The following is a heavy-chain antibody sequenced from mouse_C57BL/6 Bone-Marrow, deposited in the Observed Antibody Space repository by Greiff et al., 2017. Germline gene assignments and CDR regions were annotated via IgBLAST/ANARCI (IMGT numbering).Heavy chain of an antibody. D-gene: IGHD1-1*01. CDR1: GYTFTSYG. V-gene: IGHV1-81*01. CDR3: ARSGPYYGSSYVWYFDV. Sequence: QVQLKQSGAELARPGASVKLSCKASGYTFTSYGISWVKQRTGQGLEWIGEIYPRSGNTYYNEKFKGKATLTADKSSSTAYMELRSLTSEDSAVYFCARSGPYYGSSYVWYFDVWGTGTTVTVSS. CDR2: IYPRSGNT. J-gene: IGHJ1*03.